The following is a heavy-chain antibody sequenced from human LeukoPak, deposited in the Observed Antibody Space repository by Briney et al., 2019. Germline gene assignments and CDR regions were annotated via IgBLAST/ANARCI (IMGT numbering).Heavy chain of an antibody. CDR2: FYHNGQI. D-gene: IGHD5/OR15-5a*01. CDR3: VREFVTELNSVTCPSFWFDP. CDR1: GYSISSGYY. V-gene: IGHV4-38-2*02. Sequence: SETLSLTCIVSGYSISSGYYWGGIRQSPGKGLEWIGSFYHNGQINYNPSLKNRVTISEDTSKNQFSLKMTSVTAADTAMYFCVREFVTELNSVTCPSFWFDPWGQGIQVTVSA. J-gene: IGHJ5*02.